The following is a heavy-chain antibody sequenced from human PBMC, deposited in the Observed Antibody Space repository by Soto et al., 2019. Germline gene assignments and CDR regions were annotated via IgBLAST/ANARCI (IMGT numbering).Heavy chain of an antibody. D-gene: IGHD3-16*01. CDR2: MDQDGSET. J-gene: IGHJ4*02. CDR3: VCGGNFFIY. CDR1: GFTLSTYW. Sequence: EVQLVESGGGLVQPGGSLRLSCAASGFTLSTYWMTWVRQPPGKGLEWVANMDQDGSETYYVDSVRGRFTVSRDNAKNSLYLQMNSLSVEDTAVYYCVCGGNFFIYWGQGTLVTVSP. V-gene: IGHV3-7*01.